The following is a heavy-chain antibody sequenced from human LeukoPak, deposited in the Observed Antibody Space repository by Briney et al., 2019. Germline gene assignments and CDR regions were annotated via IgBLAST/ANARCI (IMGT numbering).Heavy chain of an antibody. CDR2: IWYDGSNK. Sequence: GGSLRLSCAASGFTFSNYGMHWVRQAPGKGLEWVAVIWYDGSNKYYIDSVKGRFTISRDNSKNTLYLQMNSLRAEDTAVYYCAANFDYCGQGTLVTVSS. CDR3: AANFDY. J-gene: IGHJ4*02. CDR1: GFTFSNYG. V-gene: IGHV3-33*01.